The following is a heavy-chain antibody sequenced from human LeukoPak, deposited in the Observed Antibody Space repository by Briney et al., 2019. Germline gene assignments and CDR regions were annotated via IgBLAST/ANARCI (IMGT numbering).Heavy chain of an antibody. J-gene: IGHJ6*03. CDR1: GYTFTGYY. D-gene: IGHD3-3*01. Sequence: GASVKVSCKAPGYTFTGYYMHWVRQAPGQGLEWMGWINPNSGGANYAQKFQGRVTMTRDTSISTAYMELSRLRSDDTAVYYCARGTYYDFWSPYYYYMDVWGKGTTVTVSS. V-gene: IGHV1-2*02. CDR2: INPNSGGA. CDR3: ARGTYYDFWSPYYYYMDV.